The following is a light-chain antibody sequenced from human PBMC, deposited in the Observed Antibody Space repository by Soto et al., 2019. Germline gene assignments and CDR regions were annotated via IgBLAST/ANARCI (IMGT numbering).Light chain of an antibody. Sequence: DIQITQSPSSLSSSLLDIVTITCRASQSISSYLNWYQQKPRKAPKLLIYAASSLQSGVPSRFSGSGSGTDFTLTISSLQPEDFATYYCQQSYSTPQFTFGGGTKVDIK. CDR1: QSISSY. CDR2: AAS. V-gene: IGKV1-39*01. J-gene: IGKJ4*01. CDR3: QQSYSTPQFT.